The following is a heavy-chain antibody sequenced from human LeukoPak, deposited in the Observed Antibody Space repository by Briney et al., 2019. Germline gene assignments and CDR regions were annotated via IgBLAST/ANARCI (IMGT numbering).Heavy chain of an antibody. CDR1: GFTFRNYA. Sequence: GGSLRLSCAASGFTFRNYAMYWVRQAPGKGLEWVAVISYDGSKKYYADPVKGRFTISRDNSKNTLYLQMNSLRAEDTAVYYCAKGPYYDSSGYYSAPFDYWGQGTLVTVSS. D-gene: IGHD3-22*01. CDR2: ISYDGSKK. J-gene: IGHJ4*02. CDR3: AKGPYYDSSGYYSAPFDY. V-gene: IGHV3-30-3*01.